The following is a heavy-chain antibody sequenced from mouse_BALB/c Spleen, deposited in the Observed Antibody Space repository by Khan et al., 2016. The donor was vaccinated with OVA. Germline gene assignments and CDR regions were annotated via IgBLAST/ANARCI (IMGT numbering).Heavy chain of an antibody. CDR3: TRRGGVRQGSHFDY. V-gene: IGHV1-69*02. CDR1: GYIFISYW. D-gene: IGHD2-14*01. J-gene: IGHJ2*01. CDR2: IYPSDSYT. Sequence: QVQLQQPGAELVRPGASVKLSCKASGYIFISYWINWVKQRPGQGLEWIGNIYPSDSYTNYNQKFKDKATLTVDKSSSTAYIQLSSPTSEDSAVYYCTRRGGVRQGSHFDYWGQGTTLTVSS.